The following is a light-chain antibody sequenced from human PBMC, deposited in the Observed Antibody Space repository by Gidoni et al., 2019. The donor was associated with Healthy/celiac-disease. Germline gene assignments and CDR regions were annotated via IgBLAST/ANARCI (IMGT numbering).Light chain of an antibody. CDR3: QQYNSYPLT. J-gene: IGKJ4*01. Sequence: DIQMTQSPSTLSASVGDRVTIPCRASQSISSWLAWYQQKPGKAPKLLIYKASSLESGVPSRFSGSGSGTELTLTISSLQPDDFATYYCQQYNSYPLTFGGGTKVEIK. V-gene: IGKV1-5*03. CDR2: KAS. CDR1: QSISSW.